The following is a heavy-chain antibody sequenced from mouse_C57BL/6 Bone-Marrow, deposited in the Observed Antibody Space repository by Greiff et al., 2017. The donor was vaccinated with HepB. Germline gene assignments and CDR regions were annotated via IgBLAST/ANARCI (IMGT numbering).Heavy chain of an antibody. D-gene: IGHD2-4*01. CDR1: GYAFSSYW. J-gene: IGHJ2*01. V-gene: IGHV1-80*01. CDR3: ARGDDYDDGY. CDR2: IYPGDGDT. Sequence: VHLVESGAELVKPGASVKISCKASGYAFSSYWMNWVKQRPGKGLEWIGQIYPGDGDTNYNGKFKGKATLTADKSSSTAYMQLSSLTSEDSAVYFCARGDDYDDGYWGQGTTLTVSS.